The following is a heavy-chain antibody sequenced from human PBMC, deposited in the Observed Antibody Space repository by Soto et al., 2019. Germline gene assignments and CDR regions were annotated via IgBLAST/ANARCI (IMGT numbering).Heavy chain of an antibody. CDR3: ARAETYYDILTGWTKYGMDV. V-gene: IGHV1-18*01. Sequence: ASVKVSCKASGYTFTSYCISWVRQAPGQGLEWMGWISAYNGNTNYAQKLQGRVTMTTDTSTSTAYMELRSLRSDDTAVYYCARAETYYDILTGWTKYGMDVWGQGTTVTVSS. CDR1: GYTFTSYC. J-gene: IGHJ6*02. CDR2: ISAYNGNT. D-gene: IGHD3-9*01.